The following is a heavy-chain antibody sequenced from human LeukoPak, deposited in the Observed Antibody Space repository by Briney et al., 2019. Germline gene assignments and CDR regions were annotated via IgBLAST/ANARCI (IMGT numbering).Heavy chain of an antibody. Sequence: QAGGSLRLSCAASGFTFSSYSMNWVRQAPGKGLEWVSYISSSSTIYYADSVKGRFTISRDNAKNSLYLQMNSLRAEDTAVYYCARGSEWSSGVSDYWGQGTLVTVSS. CDR2: ISSSSTI. CDR3: ARGSEWSSGVSDY. J-gene: IGHJ4*02. CDR1: GFTFSSYS. D-gene: IGHD3-3*01. V-gene: IGHV3-48*01.